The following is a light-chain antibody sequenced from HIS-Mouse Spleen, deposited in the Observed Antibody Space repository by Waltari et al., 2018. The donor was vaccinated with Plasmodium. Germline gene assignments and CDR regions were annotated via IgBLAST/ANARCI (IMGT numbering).Light chain of an antibody. CDR3: QQYYSTPWT. J-gene: IGKJ1*01. CDR2: WSS. V-gene: IGKV4-1*01. CDR1: PRVLYSTNNKNY. Sequence: DIVMTQSPDSLAVSLGERATINCKSSPRVLYSTNNKNYLAWYQQKPGQPPNLFIYWSSTRESGVPDRVSGSGSGTDFTLTISSLQADDVSVYYCQQYYSTPWTFGQGTKVEIK.